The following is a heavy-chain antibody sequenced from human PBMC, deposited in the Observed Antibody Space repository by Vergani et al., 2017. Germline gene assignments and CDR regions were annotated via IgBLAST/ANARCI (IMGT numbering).Heavy chain of an antibody. D-gene: IGHD3-3*01. V-gene: IGHV3-33*01. CDR2: IWYDGSNK. CDR3: ARDFASSMDV. Sequence: QVQLVESGGGVVQPGRSLRLSCAASGFTFSSYGMHWVRQAPGKGLEWVAVIWYDGSNKYYADSVKGRFTISRDNSKNTLYLQMNSLRAEDTAAYYCARDFASSMDVWGKGTTVTVSS. CDR1: GFTFSSYG. J-gene: IGHJ6*04.